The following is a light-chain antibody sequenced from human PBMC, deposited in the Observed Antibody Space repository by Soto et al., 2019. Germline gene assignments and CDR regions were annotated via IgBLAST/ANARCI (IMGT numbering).Light chain of an antibody. CDR2: GAS. J-gene: IGKJ1*01. Sequence: EIVLTQSPGTRSLSPGERATLSCRASQSVSSSYLAWYQQKPGQAPRLLIYGASSRATGIPDRFSGSGSGTDFTLTISRLEPEDFAVYYCQLYGSSPTWTFGQGTKVEIK. CDR3: QLYGSSPTWT. V-gene: IGKV3-20*01. CDR1: QSVSSSY.